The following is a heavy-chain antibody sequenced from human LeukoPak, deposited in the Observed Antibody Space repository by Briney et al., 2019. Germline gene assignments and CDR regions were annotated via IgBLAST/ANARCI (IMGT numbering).Heavy chain of an antibody. D-gene: IGHD5-24*01. CDR2: ISSLSGTI. CDR3: AKSGYNRFDY. Sequence: GGSLRLSCAASGFTYSRCSMNWVRQAPGEGLEWVSYISSLSGTIYYADSVKGRFTISRDNAKNSLYLQMNSLRAEDTAVYYCAKSGYNRFDYWGQGTLVTVSS. V-gene: IGHV3-48*01. CDR1: GFTYSRCS. J-gene: IGHJ4*02.